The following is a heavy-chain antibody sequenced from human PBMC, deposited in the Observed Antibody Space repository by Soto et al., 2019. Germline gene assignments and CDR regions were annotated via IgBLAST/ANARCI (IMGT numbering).Heavy chain of an antibody. CDR2: IIPIFGTA. CDR3: ARAASHDSSGYYFVY. J-gene: IGHJ4*02. CDR1: GGTFSSYA. D-gene: IGHD3-22*01. Sequence: SVKVSCKACGGTFSSYAISWVRQAPGQGLEWMGGIIPIFGTANYAQKFQGRVTITADESTSTAYMELSSLRSEDTAVYYCARAASHDSSGYYFVYWGQGTLVTVSS. V-gene: IGHV1-69*13.